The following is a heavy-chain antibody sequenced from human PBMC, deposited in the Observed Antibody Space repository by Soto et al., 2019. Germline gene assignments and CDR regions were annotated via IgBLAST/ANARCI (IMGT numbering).Heavy chain of an antibody. CDR2: IYYSGST. CDR1: GGSISSSSYY. Sequence: QLQLQESGPGLVKPSETLSLTCTVSGGSISSSSYYWGWIRQPPGKGLEWIGSIYYSGSTYYNPSLKSRVTISVDTSKNQFSLKLSSVTAADTAVYYCARQEGGYNYGLPSNYYYYYGMDVWGQGTTVTVSS. CDR3: ARQEGGYNYGLPSNYYYYYGMDV. J-gene: IGHJ6*02. D-gene: IGHD5-18*01. V-gene: IGHV4-39*01.